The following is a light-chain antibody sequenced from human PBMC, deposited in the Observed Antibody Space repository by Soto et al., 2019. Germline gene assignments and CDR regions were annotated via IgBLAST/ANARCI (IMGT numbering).Light chain of an antibody. Sequence: EIVLTQSPGTLSLSPGERASLSGRASQSIANSLAWYQQKPGQAPRLLIFGASNRATGIPDRFSGSGSGTDFTLTISRLEPEDFAVYHCQQYGGSPRTFGQGTKVDIK. CDR3: QQYGGSPRT. V-gene: IGKV3-20*01. J-gene: IGKJ1*01. CDR1: QSIANS. CDR2: GAS.